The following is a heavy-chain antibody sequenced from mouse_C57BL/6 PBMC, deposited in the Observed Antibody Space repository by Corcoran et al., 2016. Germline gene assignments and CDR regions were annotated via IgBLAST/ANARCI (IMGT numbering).Heavy chain of an antibody. Sequence: DVQLQESGPGLVKPSQYLSLTCSVTGYSITSGFYWNWIRQFPGNKLEWMGNISYDGRNNYNPSRKNRSSTTRDTSTNHFFLMLNSVTTEDTATYYCARGPLYYYDGDAMDYWGQGTSVTVSS. J-gene: IGHJ4*01. CDR3: ARGPLYYYDGDAMDY. CDR2: ISYDGRN. V-gene: IGHV3-6*01. D-gene: IGHD1-1*01. CDR1: GYSITSGFY.